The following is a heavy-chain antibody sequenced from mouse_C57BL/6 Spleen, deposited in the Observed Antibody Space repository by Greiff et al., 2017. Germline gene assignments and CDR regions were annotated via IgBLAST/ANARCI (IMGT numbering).Heavy chain of an antibody. CDR2: INPNNGGT. V-gene: IGHV1-18*01. Sequence: EVQLQQSGPELVKPGASVKIPCKASGYTFTDYNMDWVKQSHGKSLEWIGDINPNNGGTIYNQKFKGKATLTVDKSSSTAYMELRSLTSEDTAVYYGARGLGRYFDVWGTGTTVTVSS. D-gene: IGHD4-1*01. CDR1: GYTFTDYN. CDR3: ARGLGRYFDV. J-gene: IGHJ1*03.